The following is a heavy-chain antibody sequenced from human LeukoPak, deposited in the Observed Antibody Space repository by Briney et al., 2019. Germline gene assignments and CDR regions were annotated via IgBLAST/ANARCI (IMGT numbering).Heavy chain of an antibody. Sequence: GRSLRLSCAASGFTFSTYAIHWVRQAPGKGLEWVAVVSFDGGNKYYADSVKGRFTISRDNSKNTLYLQMNSLRPEDTSVYFCARDFDSIHTFDIWGQGTLVTVSS. CDR3: ARDFDSIHTFDI. CDR1: GFTFSTYA. CDR2: VSFDGGNK. J-gene: IGHJ3*02. V-gene: IGHV3-30-3*01. D-gene: IGHD2-15*01.